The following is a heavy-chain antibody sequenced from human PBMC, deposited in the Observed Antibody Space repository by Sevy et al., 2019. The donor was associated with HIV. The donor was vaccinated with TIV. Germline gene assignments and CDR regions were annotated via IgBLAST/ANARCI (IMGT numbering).Heavy chain of an antibody. D-gene: IGHD5-18*01. J-gene: IGHJ4*02. CDR3: ARDLRIQLWLPAY. V-gene: IGHV3-30-3*01. CDR1: GFTFSSYA. Sequence: GGSLRLSCAASGFTFSSYAMHWVRQAPVKGLEWVAVISYDGSNKYYADSVKGRFTISRDNSKNTLYLQMNSLRAEDTAVYYCARDLRIQLWLPAYWGQGTLVTVSS. CDR2: ISYDGSNK.